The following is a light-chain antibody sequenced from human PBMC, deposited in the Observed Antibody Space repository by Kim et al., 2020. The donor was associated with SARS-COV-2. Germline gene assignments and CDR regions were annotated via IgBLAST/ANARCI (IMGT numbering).Light chain of an antibody. CDR2: QDS. J-gene: IGLJ3*02. Sequence: SVSHGQTARITCSGDKLGDKYACWYQQKPGQSPVLVIYQDSKRPSGIPERFSGSNSGNTATLTISGTHAMDEADYYCQAWDSSTWVFGGGTQLTVL. V-gene: IGLV3-1*01. CDR3: QAWDSSTWV. CDR1: KLGDKY.